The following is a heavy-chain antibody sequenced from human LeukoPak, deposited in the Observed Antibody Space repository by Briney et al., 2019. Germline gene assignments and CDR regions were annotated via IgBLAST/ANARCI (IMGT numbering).Heavy chain of an antibody. CDR1: GFTFSSYS. D-gene: IGHD2-2*02. V-gene: IGHV3-48*01. Sequence: GGSPRLSCAASGFTFSSYSMNWVRQAPGKGLEWVSYISSSSSTIYYANSVKGRFTISRDNAKNSLYLQMNSLRAEDTAVYYCARRYCSSTSCYKLYFDYWGQGTLVTVSA. CDR2: ISSSSSTI. CDR3: ARRYCSSTSCYKLYFDY. J-gene: IGHJ4*02.